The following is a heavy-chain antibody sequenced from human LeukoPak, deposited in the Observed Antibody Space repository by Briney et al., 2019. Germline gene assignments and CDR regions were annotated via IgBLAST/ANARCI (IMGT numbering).Heavy chain of an antibody. CDR3: ARGHTAVTRHFDF. J-gene: IGHJ4*02. V-gene: IGHV3-21*01. CDR2: ISSGSSAI. D-gene: IGHD4-17*01. Sequence: GGSLRLSCEAAGFTFTTYSMTWVRQAPGKGLEWVSIISSGSSAIFSADALKGRFTISRDDAKNLLYLDMNSLRAEDTAVYYCARGHTAVTRHFDFWGQGTLVTVSS. CDR1: GFTFTTYS.